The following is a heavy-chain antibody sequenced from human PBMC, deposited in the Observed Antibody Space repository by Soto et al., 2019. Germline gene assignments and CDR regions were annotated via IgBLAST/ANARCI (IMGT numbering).Heavy chain of an antibody. CDR2: INRDGSST. Sequence: EVQLVESGGVLVQPGGSLRLSCAASGFTFSSNWMHWVRQAPGKRLVWVSRINRDGSSTNYADSVKGRFTISRDNAENTLFLQMNSLTVDDTAVYYCSRGPTGWYGFDYWGQGTLVTVSS. V-gene: IGHV3-74*01. J-gene: IGHJ4*02. D-gene: IGHD6-19*01. CDR3: SRGPTGWYGFDY. CDR1: GFTFSSNW.